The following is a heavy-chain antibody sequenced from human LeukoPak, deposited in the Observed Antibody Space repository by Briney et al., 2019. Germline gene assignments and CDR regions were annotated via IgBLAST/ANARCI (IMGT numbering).Heavy chain of an antibody. Sequence: PGGSLRLSCEASGFTFSSYGMHWVRQAPGKGLEWVAIVSYDGSNKYYADSVKGRFTISRDNSKNTLYLQMNSLRAEDTAVYYCAKADSSGYYYLDGMDVWGQGTTVTVSS. CDR2: VSYDGSNK. CDR3: AKADSSGYYYLDGMDV. V-gene: IGHV3-33*05. CDR1: GFTFSSYG. J-gene: IGHJ6*02. D-gene: IGHD3-22*01.